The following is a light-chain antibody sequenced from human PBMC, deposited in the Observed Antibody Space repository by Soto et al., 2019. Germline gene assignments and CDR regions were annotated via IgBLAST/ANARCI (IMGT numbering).Light chain of an antibody. CDR1: QSVDDF. CDR2: VAS. V-gene: IGKV1-39*01. J-gene: IGKJ2*02. Sequence: DIQMNQSPSSVSASVGDRVTITCRASQSVDDFLSWYQHKPGEAPKLLISVASNLQSGVPSRFIGSGSGTDFTLTISSLQPEDSATYYCQQTFITPPCTFGPGTKVEIK. CDR3: QQTFITPPCT.